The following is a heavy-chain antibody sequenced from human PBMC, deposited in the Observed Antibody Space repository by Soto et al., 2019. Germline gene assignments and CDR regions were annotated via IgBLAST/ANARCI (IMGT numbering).Heavy chain of an antibody. CDR3: TTQGFGGFHGLVDV. J-gene: IGHJ6*02. Sequence: SETLSLTCTVSGGSLNSYYWSWIRQPPGKGLEWIGYIYNSGCTRYNPSLKSRVSISVDTSKNQFSLKLTSVTAADTAVYYCTTQGFGGFHGLVDVWGQGTTGTVS. D-gene: IGHD3-10*01. CDR2: IYNSGCT. V-gene: IGHV4-59*08. CDR1: GGSLNSYY.